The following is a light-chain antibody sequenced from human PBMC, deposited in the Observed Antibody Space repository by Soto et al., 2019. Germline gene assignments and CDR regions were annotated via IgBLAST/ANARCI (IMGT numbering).Light chain of an antibody. CDR2: GTS. CDR3: QQYGGAPRT. V-gene: IGKV3-20*01. CDR1: QSVPRDY. J-gene: IGKJ1*01. Sequence: EIVLTQSPGTLSLSPGERATLSCRASQSVPRDYVALYQQKPGQAPRLLISGTSTRATGIPDRFSGSGSGTDFTLTITKLEPEDFAVYYCQQYGGAPRTFGQGTKVETK.